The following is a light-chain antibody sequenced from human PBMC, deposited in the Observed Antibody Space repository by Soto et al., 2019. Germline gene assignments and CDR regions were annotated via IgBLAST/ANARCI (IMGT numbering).Light chain of an antibody. CDR1: TGTVTSGHY. V-gene: IGLV7-46*01. CDR2: DIS. J-gene: IGLJ1*01. Sequence: QAVVTQEPSLTVSPGGTVTLTCGSSTGTVTSGHYPYWFQQKPGQAPRTLISDISRRLSGTPARFSGSLLGDKADLTLSGAQPEDEADYYCLLYYGGSSVFGTGTKVTVL. CDR3: LLYYGGSSV.